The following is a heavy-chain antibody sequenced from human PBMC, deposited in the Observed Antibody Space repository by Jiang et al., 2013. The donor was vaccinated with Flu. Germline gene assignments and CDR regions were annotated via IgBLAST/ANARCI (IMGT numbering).Heavy chain of an antibody. J-gene: IGHJ4*02. V-gene: IGHV1-69*11. CDR1: GGTFSNHA. D-gene: IGHD4/OR15-4a*01. CDR2: VIPFLGPP. Sequence: LVESGSEVKKPGSSVKVSCKASGGTFSNHAISWVRQAPGQGLEWMGRVIPFLGPPLYAQKFQGRVTITADESTRTFFMELSDLRSDDTGVFFCARDRGYDAFQAFDYWGQGSLLTVSS. CDR3: ARDRGYDAFQAFDY.